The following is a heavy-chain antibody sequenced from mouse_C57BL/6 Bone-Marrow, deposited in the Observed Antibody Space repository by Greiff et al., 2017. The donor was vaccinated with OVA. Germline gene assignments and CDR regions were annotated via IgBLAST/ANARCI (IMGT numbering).Heavy chain of an antibody. J-gene: IGHJ4*01. CDR3: TRWAYYPYAMDY. V-gene: IGHV1-5*01. CDR2: IYPGNSDT. D-gene: IGHD2-10*01. Sequence: EVQLQQSGTVLARPGASVKMSCKTSGYTFTSYWMHWVKQRPGPGLEWIGAIYPGNSDTSYNQKFKGKAKLTAVTSASTAYMELSSLTNEDSAVYYCTRWAYYPYAMDYWGQGTSVTVSS. CDR1: GYTFTSYW.